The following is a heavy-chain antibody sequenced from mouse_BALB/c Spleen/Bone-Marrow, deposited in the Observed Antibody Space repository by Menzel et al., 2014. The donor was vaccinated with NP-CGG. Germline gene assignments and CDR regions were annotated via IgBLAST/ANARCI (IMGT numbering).Heavy chain of an antibody. Sequence: DVMSVESGGGLVQPGGSLKLSCAASGFDFSRYWMSWVRQAPGKGLQWIGEINPESNTINYTPSLKDKFIISRDNAKNTLYLQMSKVRSEDTALYCCARLGYYGWFAYWGQGTLVTVSA. CDR2: INPESNTI. CDR3: ARLGYYGWFAY. D-gene: IGHD2-3*01. J-gene: IGHJ3*01. CDR1: GFDFSRYW. V-gene: IGHV4-1*02.